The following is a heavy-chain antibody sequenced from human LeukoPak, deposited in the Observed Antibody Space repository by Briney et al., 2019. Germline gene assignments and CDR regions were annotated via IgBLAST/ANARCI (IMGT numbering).Heavy chain of an antibody. J-gene: IGHJ4*02. CDR2: IYYSGST. CDR3: ARFQWELLYFDY. CDR1: GGSISSYY. V-gene: IGHV4-59*01. Sequence: KTSETLSLTCTVSGGSISSYYWSWIRQPPGKGLEWIGYIYYSGSTNYNPSLKSRVTISVDTSKNQFSLKLSSVTAADTAVYYCARFQWELLYFDYWGQGTLVTVSS. D-gene: IGHD1-26*01.